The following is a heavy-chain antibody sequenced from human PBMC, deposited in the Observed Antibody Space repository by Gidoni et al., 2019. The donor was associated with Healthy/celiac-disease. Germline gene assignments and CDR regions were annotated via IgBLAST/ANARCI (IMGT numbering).Heavy chain of an antibody. V-gene: IGHV3-7*01. J-gene: IGHJ4*02. Sequence: EVQLVESGGGLVQPGGSLRLSCAVSGFTFSSYWMSWVRQAPGKGLEWVANIKQDGSEKYYVDSVKGRFTISRDNAKNSLYLQMNSLRAEDTAVYYCARGNIVVVTIFDYWGQGTLVTVSS. CDR1: GFTFSSYW. CDR2: IKQDGSEK. CDR3: ARGNIVVVTIFDY. D-gene: IGHD3-22*01.